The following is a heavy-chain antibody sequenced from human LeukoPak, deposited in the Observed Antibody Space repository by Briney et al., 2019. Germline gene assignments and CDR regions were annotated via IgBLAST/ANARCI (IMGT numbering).Heavy chain of an antibody. D-gene: IGHD3-22*01. J-gene: IGHJ3*01. CDR2: VFYNGAT. CDR3: AREPRYDNSDSGAF. V-gene: IGHV4-39*07. Sequence: SETLSLTCIVSGGSISSSIYYWAWVRQPPGKGLEWIGTVFYNGATQYSPSLRSRVTISIDTSTNQFSLKLTSVTAADTALYYCAREPRYDNSDSGAFWGQGTVVTVSS. CDR1: GGSISSSIYY.